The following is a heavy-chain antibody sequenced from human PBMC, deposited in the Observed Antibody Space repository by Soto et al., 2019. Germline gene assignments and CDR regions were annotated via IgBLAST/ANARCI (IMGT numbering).Heavy chain of an antibody. CDR1: GFTFSSYG. CDR3: AKDTDCSGGSCYPAPGPYNWFDP. CDR2: ISYDGSNK. D-gene: IGHD2-15*01. V-gene: IGHV3-30*18. J-gene: IGHJ5*02. Sequence: GGSLRLSCAASGFTFSSYGMHWVRQAPGKGLEWVAVISYDGSNKYYADSVKGRFTISRDNSKNTLYLQMNSLRAEDTAVYYCAKDTDCSGGSCYPAPGPYNWFDPWGQGTLVTVSS.